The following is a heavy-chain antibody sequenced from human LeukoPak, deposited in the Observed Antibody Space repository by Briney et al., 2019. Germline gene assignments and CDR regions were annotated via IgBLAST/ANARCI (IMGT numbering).Heavy chain of an antibody. D-gene: IGHD3-3*01. V-gene: IGHV4-61*02. CDR3: ARVGYYDFWSGTVDPDAFDI. Sequence: PSETLSLTCTVSGGSISSGGYYWSWIRQPAGKGPEWIGRIYTSGSTNYNPSLKSRVTISVDTSKNQFSLKLSSVTAADTAVYYCARVGYYDFWSGTVDPDAFDIWGQGTMVTVSS. J-gene: IGHJ3*02. CDR1: GGSISSGGYY. CDR2: IYTSGST.